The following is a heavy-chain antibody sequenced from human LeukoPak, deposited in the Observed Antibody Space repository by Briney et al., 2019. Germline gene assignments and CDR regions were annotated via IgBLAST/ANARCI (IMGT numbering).Heavy chain of an antibody. CDR1: GYTFTSYG. CDR2: ISAYNGNT. Sequence: ASVKVSCKASGYTFTSYGISWVRQAPGQGLEWMGWISAYNGNTNYAQKLQGRVTMTTDTSTGTAYMELRSLRSDDTAVYYCARLLWFGESFDYWGQGTLVTVSS. J-gene: IGHJ4*02. CDR3: ARLLWFGESFDY. D-gene: IGHD3-10*01. V-gene: IGHV1-18*01.